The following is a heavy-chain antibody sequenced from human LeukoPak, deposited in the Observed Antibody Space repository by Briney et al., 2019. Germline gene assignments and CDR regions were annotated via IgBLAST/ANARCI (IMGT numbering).Heavy chain of an antibody. CDR3: ARGLGDYDAFDV. CDR1: GFTFSSYS. CDR2: ISGGGSYI. Sequence: GGSLRLSCSVSGFTFSSYSMNWVRQAPGKGLQWVSSISGGGSYIFYADSVEGRFSVSRDNAKNSVFLQMNSLRAEDTAVFYCARGLGDYDAFDVWGHGTSVTVAS. V-gene: IGHV3-21*01. D-gene: IGHD4-17*01. J-gene: IGHJ3*01.